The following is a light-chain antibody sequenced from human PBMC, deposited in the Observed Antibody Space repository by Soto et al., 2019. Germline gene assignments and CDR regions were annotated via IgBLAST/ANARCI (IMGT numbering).Light chain of an antibody. CDR2: EVS. V-gene: IGLV2-8*01. CDR1: SSDVGGYNC. Sequence: QAVVTQPPSASGSFGQSVTISCTGTSSDVGGYNCVSWYQQHAGKAPKLMIYEVSERPSGVPDRFSGSKSGNTASLTVSGLQADDEADYYCSSYSGTNYHYVFGTGTKVTVL. CDR3: SSYSGTNYHYV. J-gene: IGLJ1*01.